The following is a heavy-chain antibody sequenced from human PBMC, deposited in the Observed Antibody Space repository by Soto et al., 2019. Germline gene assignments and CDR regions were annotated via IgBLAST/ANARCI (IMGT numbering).Heavy chain of an antibody. J-gene: IGHJ6*02. Sequence: QMQLVQSGAEVKRPGASVRVSCKSSGYTFTSFYIHWVRQAPGQGLEWMGIINPSGGTTNFAQGIQGRVTMTRDMSTNTHYMELSSLKSDATAVYYCASSPAFSSSWYGIPPDPSHGMDVWGQGTTVTVS. CDR1: GYTFTSFY. CDR3: ASSPAFSSSWYGIPPDPSHGMDV. CDR2: INPSGGTT. D-gene: IGHD6-13*01. V-gene: IGHV1-46*01.